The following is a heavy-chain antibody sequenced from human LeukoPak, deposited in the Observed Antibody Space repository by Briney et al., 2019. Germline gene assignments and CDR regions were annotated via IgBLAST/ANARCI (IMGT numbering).Heavy chain of an antibody. CDR1: RGTFSSYA. D-gene: IGHD3-3*01. CDR2: IIPIFGTA. Sequence: SVKIPCKASRGTFSSYAISWVRQAPGQGLEWMGGIIPIFGTANYAQKFQGSVTTTTDESTSTAYMELSSLRSEDTAVYYCARAGPLRFLEWFPKTGYDYWGQGTLVTVSS. CDR3: ARAGPLRFLEWFPKTGYDY. V-gene: IGHV1-69*05. J-gene: IGHJ4*02.